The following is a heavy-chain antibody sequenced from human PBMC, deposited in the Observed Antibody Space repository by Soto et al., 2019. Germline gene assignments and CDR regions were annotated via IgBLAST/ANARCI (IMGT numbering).Heavy chain of an antibody. Sequence: EVQLVESGGGLVKPGGSLRLSCAASGFTFSNAWMNWVRQAPGKGLEWVGRIKSKTDGGTTDYAAPVKGRFTISGDDSKNTLYLQMNSLKTEDTAVYYCTTESVDTAMVIAFDIWGQGTMVTVSS. D-gene: IGHD5-18*01. V-gene: IGHV3-15*07. CDR1: GFTFSNAW. CDR3: TTESVDTAMVIAFDI. CDR2: IKSKTDGGTT. J-gene: IGHJ3*02.